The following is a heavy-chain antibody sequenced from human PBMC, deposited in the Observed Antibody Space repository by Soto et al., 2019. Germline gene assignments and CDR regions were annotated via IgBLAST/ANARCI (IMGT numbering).Heavy chain of an antibody. Sequence: SVKGSCKASGGTFSSYAISWVRQAPGQGLEWMGGIIPIFGTANYAQKFQGRVTITADESTSTAYMELSSLRSEDTAVYYCARSRGWRNYYSYYGMDVWGKGTKGNVSS. J-gene: IGHJ6*04. D-gene: IGHD6-19*01. CDR3: ARSRGWRNYYSYYGMDV. V-gene: IGHV1-69*13. CDR1: GGTFSSYA. CDR2: IIPIFGTA.